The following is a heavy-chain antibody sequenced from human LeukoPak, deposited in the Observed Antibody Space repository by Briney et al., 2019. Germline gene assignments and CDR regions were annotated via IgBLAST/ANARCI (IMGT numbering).Heavy chain of an antibody. D-gene: IGHD3-9*01. CDR3: ARFSDWLFTYFDY. CDR2: FYSGGST. V-gene: IGHV3-66*01. CDR1: GFTVSTKY. J-gene: IGHJ4*02. Sequence: GGSLRLSCAASGFTVSTKYMSWVRQAPGEGLEWVSLFYSGGSTYYADSVKGRFTISRDNSKSTLYLQMNNLRADDTAVYYCARFSDWLFTYFDYWGQGTLVTVSS.